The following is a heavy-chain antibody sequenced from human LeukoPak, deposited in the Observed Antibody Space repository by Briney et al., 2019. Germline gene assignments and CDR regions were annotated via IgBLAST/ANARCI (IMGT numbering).Heavy chain of an antibody. CDR2: ISGSDDRT. D-gene: IGHD3-16*01. Sequence: GGSLRLSCAVSGLTFYSYDMSWVRQAPGKGLEWVSSISGSDDRTYYVGSVKGRFTISRDDSKNTLFLQMNSLRAEDTAVYYCAKEWGDYWGQGTLVTVSS. CDR3: AKEWGDY. V-gene: IGHV3-23*01. CDR1: GLTFYSYD. J-gene: IGHJ4*02.